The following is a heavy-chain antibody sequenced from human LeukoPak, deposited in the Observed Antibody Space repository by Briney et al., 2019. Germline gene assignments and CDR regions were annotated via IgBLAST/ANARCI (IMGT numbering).Heavy chain of an antibody. CDR1: GYTFTGYY. CDR2: INPNSGGT. J-gene: IGHJ4*02. Sequence: GASVKVSCKASGYTFTGYYMHWVRQAPGQGLEWMGRINPNSGGTNYAQKFQGRVTMTRDTSISTAYMELSSLRSEDTAVYYCARITENYYFDYWGQGTLVTVSS. CDR3: ARITENYYFDY. D-gene: IGHD1-20*01. V-gene: IGHV1-2*06.